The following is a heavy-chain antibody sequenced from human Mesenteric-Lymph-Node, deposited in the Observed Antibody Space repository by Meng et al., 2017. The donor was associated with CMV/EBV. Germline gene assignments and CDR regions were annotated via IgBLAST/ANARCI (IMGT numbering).Heavy chain of an antibody. V-gene: IGHV1-46*01. CDR3: AREIAGYCTEISCYTSDY. D-gene: IGHD2-2*02. Sequence: ASVKVSCKASGYTFTSYYMHWVRQAPGQGLEWMGIINPTGGNTNYAQKFQGRVTMTRDTSTSTVYMELSSLRSEDTAVYYCAREIAGYCTEISCYTSDYWGQGTLVTVSS. CDR1: GYTFTSYY. J-gene: IGHJ4*02. CDR2: INPTGGNT.